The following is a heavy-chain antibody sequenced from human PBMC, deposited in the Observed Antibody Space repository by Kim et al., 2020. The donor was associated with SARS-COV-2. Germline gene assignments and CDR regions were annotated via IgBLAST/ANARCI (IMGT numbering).Heavy chain of an antibody. CDR1: GGSFSGYY. J-gene: IGHJ5*02. V-gene: IGHV4-34*01. Sequence: SETLSLTCAVYGGSFSGYYWSWIRQPPGKGLEWIGEINHSGSTNYNPSLKSRVTISVDTSKNQFSLKLSSVTAADTAVYYCARSIEDYGSGSFDPWGQGTLVTVSS. CDR2: INHSGST. D-gene: IGHD3-10*01. CDR3: ARSIEDYGSGSFDP.